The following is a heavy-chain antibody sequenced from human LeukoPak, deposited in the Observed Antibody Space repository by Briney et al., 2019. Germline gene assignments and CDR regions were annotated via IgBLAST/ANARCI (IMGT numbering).Heavy chain of an antibody. J-gene: IGHJ3*02. Sequence: SETLSLTCTVSGYSISSGYYWGWIRQPPGKGLEWIGSIYHSGSTYYNPSLKSRVTISVDTSKNQFSLKRSSVTAADTAVYYCANGQPNAFDIWGQGTMVTVSS. CDR2: IYHSGST. V-gene: IGHV4-38-2*02. CDR1: GYSISSGYY. CDR3: ANGQPNAFDI. D-gene: IGHD1-1*01.